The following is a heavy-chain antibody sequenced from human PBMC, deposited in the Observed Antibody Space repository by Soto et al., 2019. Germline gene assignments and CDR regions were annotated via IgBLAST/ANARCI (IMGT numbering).Heavy chain of an antibody. D-gene: IGHD3-3*01. CDR1: GYTFTSHG. CDR2: IIPYNGGT. J-gene: IGHJ4*02. Sequence: GASVKVSCKASGYTFTSHGITWVRQAPGQGLEWMGEIIPYNGGTRYAQKVQGRVTMTADTSTNTAYMELRSLGSDDTAVYYCARGQIQSDFDYWGQGTLVTVSS. V-gene: IGHV1-18*01. CDR3: ARGQIQSDFDY.